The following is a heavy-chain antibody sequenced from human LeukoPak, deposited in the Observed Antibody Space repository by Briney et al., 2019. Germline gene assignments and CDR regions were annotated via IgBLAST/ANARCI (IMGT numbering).Heavy chain of an antibody. CDR3: ARGTEGYSYGYYFDY. J-gene: IGHJ4*02. CDR1: GGSISNYY. Sequence: SETLSLTCTVSGGSISNYYWSWIRQPAGKGLEWIGRIYTTGTTNYNPSLKSRVTMSVDTSKNQFSLKLSSVTAADTAVYYCARGTEGYSYGYYFDYWGQGTLVAVSS. V-gene: IGHV4-4*07. D-gene: IGHD5-18*01. CDR2: IYTTGTT.